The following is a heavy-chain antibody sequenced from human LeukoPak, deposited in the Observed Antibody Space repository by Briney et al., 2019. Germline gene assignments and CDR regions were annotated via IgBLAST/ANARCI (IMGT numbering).Heavy chain of an antibody. J-gene: IGHJ4*02. CDR1: GFTFSSYS. CDR2: ISSSSSYV. D-gene: IGHD2-15*01. Sequence: GGSLRLSCAASGFTFSSYSMNWVRQAPGKGLEWVSSISSSSSYVYYADSVKGRFTISRDNAKNSLYLQMNSLRAEDTAVYYCARVPTIYLVAHREGYWGQGTLVTVSS. V-gene: IGHV3-21*01. CDR3: ARVPTIYLVAHREGY.